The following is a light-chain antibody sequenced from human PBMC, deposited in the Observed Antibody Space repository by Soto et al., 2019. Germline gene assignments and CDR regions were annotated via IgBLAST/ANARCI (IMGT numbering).Light chain of an antibody. V-gene: IGKV1-39*01. Sequence: DIQLTQSPSALSASVGDRVTITCRASQKISTYLNWYQQKSGKAPRLLIFAASTLQSGVPSRFSGSGSGTHFTLTISSLEPEDSGVYYCQQRWRWPSNTFGQGTRLEIK. J-gene: IGKJ5*01. CDR2: AAS. CDR3: QQRWRWPSNT. CDR1: QKISTY.